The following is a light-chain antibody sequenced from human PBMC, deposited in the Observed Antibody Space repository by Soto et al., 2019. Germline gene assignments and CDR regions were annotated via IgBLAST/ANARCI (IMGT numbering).Light chain of an antibody. Sequence: SQRVTISCSGSSSNIGNNAVNWYQQLPGQAPKIVIYYDNLLTSGVSDRFSGSKSGISASLAISDLKSDAEADYYCAAWDDSINAYVFGPGTKGTVL. CDR1: SSNIGNNA. CDR2: YDN. J-gene: IGLJ1*01. V-gene: IGLV1-36*01. CDR3: AAWDDSINAYV.